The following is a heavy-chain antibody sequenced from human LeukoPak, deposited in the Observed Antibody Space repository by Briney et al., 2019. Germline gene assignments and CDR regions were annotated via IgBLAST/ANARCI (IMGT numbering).Heavy chain of an antibody. D-gene: IGHD3-3*01. CDR2: INWNGDNT. CDR3: ARNFDFSSFDI. CDR1: GFTFGDYG. V-gene: IGHV3-20*04. Sequence: PGGSLRLSCAASGFTFGDYGMSWVRQAPGKGLEWVSGINWNGDNTAYADSVKGRITVSRDNAKNSLYLQMNSLRVEDTALYYCARNFDFSSFDIWGRGTMVTVSS. J-gene: IGHJ3*02.